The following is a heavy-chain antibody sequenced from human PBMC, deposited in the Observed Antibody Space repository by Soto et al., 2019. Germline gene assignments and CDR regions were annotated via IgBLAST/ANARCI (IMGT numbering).Heavy chain of an antibody. V-gene: IGHV4-59*01. CDR1: GGSISSYY. CDR3: ARVHYDFWSGSDVRSWFDP. D-gene: IGHD3-3*01. J-gene: IGHJ5*02. Sequence: SETLSLTCTVSGGSISSYYWSWIRQPPGKGLEWIGYIYYSGSTNYNPSLKSRVTISVDTSKNQFSLKLSSVTAADTAVYYCARVHYDFWSGSDVRSWFDPWGQGTLVTVSS. CDR2: IYYSGST.